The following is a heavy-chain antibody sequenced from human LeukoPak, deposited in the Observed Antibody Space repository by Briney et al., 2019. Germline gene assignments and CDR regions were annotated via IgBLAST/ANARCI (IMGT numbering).Heavy chain of an antibody. CDR1: GFTFSSYA. V-gene: IGHV3-23*01. CDR2: ISGSGGST. J-gene: IGHJ4*02. CDR3: AKEGGVVPAAITSEFHY. D-gene: IGHD2-2*02. Sequence: GGSLRLSCAASGFTFSSYAMSWVRQAPGKGLEWVSAISGSGGSTYYADSVKGRFTISRDNSKNTLYLQMNSLRAEDTAVYYCAKEGGVVPAAITSEFHYWGQGTLVTVSS.